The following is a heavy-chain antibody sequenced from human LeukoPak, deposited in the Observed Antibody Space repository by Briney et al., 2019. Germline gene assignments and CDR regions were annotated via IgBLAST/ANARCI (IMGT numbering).Heavy chain of an antibody. CDR3: ARDKDDPWEIVVVTPDY. CDR1: GFTFSSYW. D-gene: IGHD3-22*01. Sequence: GGSLRLSCTASGFTFSSYWMHWVRQGPGKGLVWVSRFLSDGSRTNYADSVKGRFTISGDNATNSLYLQMNSLRAEDTAVYHCARDKDDPWEIVVVTPDYWGQGTLVTVSS. V-gene: IGHV3-74*01. J-gene: IGHJ4*02. CDR2: FLSDGSRT.